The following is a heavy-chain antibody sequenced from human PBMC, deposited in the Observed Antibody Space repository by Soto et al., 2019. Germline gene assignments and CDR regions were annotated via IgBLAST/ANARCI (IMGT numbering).Heavy chain of an antibody. CDR1: GFTFSSYA. Sequence: QVQLVESGGGVVQPGRSLRLSCAASGFTFSSYAMHWVRQAPGKGLEWVAVISYDGSNKYYADSVKGRFIISRDNSKNTLYLQMNSLRAEDTAVYYCARAVYGDGFDYWGQGTLVTVSS. D-gene: IGHD4-17*01. CDR2: ISYDGSNK. J-gene: IGHJ4*02. CDR3: ARAVYGDGFDY. V-gene: IGHV3-30-3*01.